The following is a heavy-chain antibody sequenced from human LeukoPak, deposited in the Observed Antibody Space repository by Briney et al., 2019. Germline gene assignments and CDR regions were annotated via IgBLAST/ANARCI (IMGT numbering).Heavy chain of an antibody. CDR2: INGDGSLT. Sequence: GGSLRLSCAASGFTFSSNWMHWVRQAPGKGLVWVSRINGDGSLTNYADSVKGRFTISRDNAKNTLYLQMNSLRAEDTAVYYCAGYDDSGGYTDYWGQGTLVTVSS. D-gene: IGHD1-26*01. CDR1: GFTFSSNW. J-gene: IGHJ4*02. CDR3: AGYDDSGGYTDY. V-gene: IGHV3-74*01.